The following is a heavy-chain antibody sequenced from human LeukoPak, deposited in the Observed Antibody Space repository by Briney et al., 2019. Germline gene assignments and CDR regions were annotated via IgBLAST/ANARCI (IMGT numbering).Heavy chain of an antibody. CDR1: GFTFSSYW. Sequence: PGGSLRLSCAASGFTFSSYWMSWVRQAPGKGLEWVANIMQDGSEKYYVDSVKGRFTISRDNAKNSLYLQMNSLRAEDTAVYYCARDSPLPICYDSSVYPYYFDYWGQGTLVTVSS. J-gene: IGHJ4*02. CDR3: ARDSPLPICYDSSVYPYYFDY. V-gene: IGHV3-7*01. D-gene: IGHD3-22*01. CDR2: IMQDGSEK.